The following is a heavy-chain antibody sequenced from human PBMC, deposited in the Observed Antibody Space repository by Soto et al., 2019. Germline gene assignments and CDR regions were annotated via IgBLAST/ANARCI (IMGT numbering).Heavy chain of an antibody. Sequence: QVQLQESGPGLVKPSETLSLTCTVSGGSISSYYWSWIRQPPGKGLEWIGYIYYSGSTNYNPSLKSRVTISVDTSKNQFSLKLSSVTAADTAVYYCARRESSSWYGWFDPWGQGTLVTVSS. J-gene: IGHJ5*02. CDR1: GGSISSYY. V-gene: IGHV4-59*01. CDR3: ARRESSSWYGWFDP. CDR2: IYYSGST. D-gene: IGHD6-13*01.